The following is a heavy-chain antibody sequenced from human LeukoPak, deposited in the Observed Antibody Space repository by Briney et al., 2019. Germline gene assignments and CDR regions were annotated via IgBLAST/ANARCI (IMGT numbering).Heavy chain of an antibody. CDR3: ARDFAYCSSSGCYKIAGFGY. J-gene: IGHJ4*02. Sequence: ASVSVSCTASGFTFTSYDINGVRQAPGQGLEWVGGMNPNRGNTDYAHTFKGGFTITRNSSINTAYIELTILRSEDTAVYCCARDFAYCSSSGCYKIAGFGYWGQGTLVTVSS. V-gene: IGHV1-8*03. CDR2: MNPNRGNT. CDR1: GFTFTSYD. D-gene: IGHD2-2*02.